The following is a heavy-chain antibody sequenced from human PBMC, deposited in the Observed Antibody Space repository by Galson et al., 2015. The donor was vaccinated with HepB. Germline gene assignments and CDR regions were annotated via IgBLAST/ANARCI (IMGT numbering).Heavy chain of an antibody. CDR1: GFSFSDYN. CDR2: ISGSGAYI. CDR3: ARDAKRSLGSSWLNIFYLDY. V-gene: IGHV3-21*01. J-gene: IGHJ4*02. D-gene: IGHD6-13*01. Sequence: SLRLSCEASGFSFSDYNMNWVRQAPGKRLEWIASISGSGAYIYYADSVKGRFFTSKDSAKKSLSLRLSNLKVDDTAVYFCARDAKRSLGSSWLNIFYLDYWGQGALVSVSS.